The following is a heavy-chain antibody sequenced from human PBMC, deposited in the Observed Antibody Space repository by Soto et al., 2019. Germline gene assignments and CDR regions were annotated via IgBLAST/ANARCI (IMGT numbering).Heavy chain of an antibody. J-gene: IGHJ6*02. Sequence: SETLSLTCTVSGGSISSYYWSWIRQPPGKGLEWIGYIYYSGSTNYNPSLKSRVTISVDTSKNQFSLKLSSVTAADTAVYYCARDQAGTTVRGPQVDYYGMDVWGQGTTVTVSS. CDR1: GGSISSYY. V-gene: IGHV4-59*01. D-gene: IGHD3-10*01. CDR2: IYYSGST. CDR3: ARDQAGTTVRGPQVDYYGMDV.